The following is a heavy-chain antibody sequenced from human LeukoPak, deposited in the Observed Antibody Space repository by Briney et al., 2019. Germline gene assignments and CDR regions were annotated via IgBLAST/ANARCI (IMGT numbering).Heavy chain of an antibody. J-gene: IGHJ4*02. V-gene: IGHV4-59*08. Sequence: PSETLSLTCTVSGGSISGYYWSWIRQPPGRGLEWIGFVYYSGSANYNPSLKSRVTLSVDTSKNQFSLKLSSVTAADTAVYYCARLSDSDSSGYYWGFEYWGQGTLVTVSS. CDR2: VYYSGSA. D-gene: IGHD3-22*01. CDR1: GGSISGYY. CDR3: ARLSDSDSSGYYWGFEY.